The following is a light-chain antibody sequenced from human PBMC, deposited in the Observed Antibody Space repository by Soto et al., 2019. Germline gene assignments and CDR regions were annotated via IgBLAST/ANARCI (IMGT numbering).Light chain of an antibody. CDR2: MNN. CDR3: ASWDDSLSGV. Sequence: QSVLTQPPSASGTPGQTITISCSGSWSNIGKNYVYWYHHVPGTAPKLLIYMNNQRPSGVPDRFSGSKSGTSASLAISGLRFEDEADYYCASWDDSLSGVFGGGTKLTVL. V-gene: IGLV1-47*01. J-gene: IGLJ3*02. CDR1: WSNIGKNY.